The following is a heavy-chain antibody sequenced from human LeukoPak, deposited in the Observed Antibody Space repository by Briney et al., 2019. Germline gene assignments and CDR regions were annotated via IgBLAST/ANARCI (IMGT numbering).Heavy chain of an antibody. CDR2: INHSGST. CDR1: GGSFSGYY. CDR3: ARILATHYYYYYGMDV. J-gene: IGHJ6*02. V-gene: IGHV4-34*01. Sequence: SETLSLTCAVYGGSFSGYYWSWIRQPPGKGLEWIGEINHSGSTNYNPSLKSRVTISVDTSKNQFSLKLSSVTAADTAVYYCARILATHYYYYYGMDVWGQGTTVTVSS. D-gene: IGHD2-15*01.